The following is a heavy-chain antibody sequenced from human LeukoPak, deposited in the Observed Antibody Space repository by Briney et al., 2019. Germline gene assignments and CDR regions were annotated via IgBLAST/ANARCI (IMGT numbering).Heavy chain of an antibody. CDR2: IKSKTDGGTT. V-gene: IGHV3-15*01. D-gene: IGHD7-27*01. CDR3: TTESFRKTGIDY. J-gene: IGHJ4*02. CDR1: GFTFSNVW. Sequence: GGSLRLSCAASGFTFSNVWMKWVRQAPGEGLEWVGHIKSKTDGGTTDYAAPVKGRFTISRDDSKNTLYLQMNSLKTEDTAVYYCTTESFRKTGIDYWGQGTQVTVSS.